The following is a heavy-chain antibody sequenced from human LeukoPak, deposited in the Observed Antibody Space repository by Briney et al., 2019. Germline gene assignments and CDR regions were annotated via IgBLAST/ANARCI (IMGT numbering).Heavy chain of an antibody. D-gene: IGHD3-10*01. CDR3: AKVDSGGSGSQNYYYYGMDV. CDR2: ISGSGGST. V-gene: IGHV3-23*01. J-gene: IGHJ6*02. CDR1: GFTFSSYA. Sequence: GGSLRLSCAASGFTFSSYAMSWVRQAPGKGLEWVSAISGSGGSTYYADSVKGRLTISRDNSKNTLYLQMNSLRAEDTAVYYCAKVDSGGSGSQNYYYYGMDVWGQGTTVTVSS.